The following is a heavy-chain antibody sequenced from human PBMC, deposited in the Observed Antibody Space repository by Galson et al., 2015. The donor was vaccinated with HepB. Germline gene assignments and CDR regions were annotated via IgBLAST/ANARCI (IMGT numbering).Heavy chain of an antibody. V-gene: IGHV3-30*18. CDR3: AKDRVAYYYYYGVDV. D-gene: IGHD2-15*01. Sequence: SLRLSCAASGYTFSSYGMHWVRQAPGKGLQWVVVVSYDGSNKYYADSVEGRFTVSRDNSKNTLYLQMNSLRAEDTAVYYCAKDRVAYYYYYGVDVWGQGTTVTVSS. CDR1: GYTFSSYG. CDR2: VSYDGSNK. J-gene: IGHJ6*02.